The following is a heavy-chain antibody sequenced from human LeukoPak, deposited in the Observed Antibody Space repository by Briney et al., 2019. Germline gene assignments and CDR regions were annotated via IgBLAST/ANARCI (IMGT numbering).Heavy chain of an antibody. J-gene: IGHJ5*02. CDR1: GGSFSGYY. CDR2: INHSGST. Sequence: SETLSLTCAVYGGSFSGYYWSWIRQPPGKGLEWIGEINHSGSTNYNPSLKSRVTISVDTSKNQFSLKLSSVTAADKAGYYCARRKEIYYYDSSGPRGWFDPWGQGTLVTVSS. V-gene: IGHV4-34*01. D-gene: IGHD3-22*01. CDR3: ARRKEIYYYDSSGPRGWFDP.